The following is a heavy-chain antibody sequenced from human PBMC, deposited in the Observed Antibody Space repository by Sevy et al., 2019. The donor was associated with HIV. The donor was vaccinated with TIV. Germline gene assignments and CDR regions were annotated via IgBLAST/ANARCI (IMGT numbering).Heavy chain of an antibody. CDR1: GFSLNSYW. CDR3: ASDYF. Sequence: GGSLRLSCAASGFSLNSYWMTWVRQAPGKGLEWVATIKQDASEKYYVDSVKGRFTISRDNAKNSVYLQMSSLRVEDTAMYFCASDYFWGQGTLVTVSS. J-gene: IGHJ4*02. V-gene: IGHV3-7*01. CDR2: IKQDASEK.